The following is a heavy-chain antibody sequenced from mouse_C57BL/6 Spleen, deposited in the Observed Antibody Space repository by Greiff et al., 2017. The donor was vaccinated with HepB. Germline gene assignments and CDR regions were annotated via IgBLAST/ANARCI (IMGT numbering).Heavy chain of an antibody. Sequence: VQLQESGPELVKPGASVKIPCKASGYTFTDYNMDWVKQSHGKSLEWIGDINPNNGGTIYNQKFKGKATLTVDKSSSTAYMELRSLTSEDTAVYYCARKEITPYYYAMDYWGQGTSVTVSS. V-gene: IGHV1-18*01. D-gene: IGHD1-1*01. J-gene: IGHJ4*01. CDR1: GYTFTDYN. CDR2: INPNNGGT. CDR3: ARKEITPYYYAMDY.